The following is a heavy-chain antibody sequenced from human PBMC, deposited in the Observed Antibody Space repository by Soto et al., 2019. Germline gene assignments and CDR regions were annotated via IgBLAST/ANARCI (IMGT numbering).Heavy chain of an antibody. J-gene: IGHJ4*02. D-gene: IGHD3-16*01. Sequence: QVQLQESGPGLVKPSETLSLTCTVSGGSIYSYYWSWIRQPAGKGLEWIGRVDTSGSASYNPSLRSRATMSLHTSKKQFSLKLNSVTAADTAVYYCARGGPDLATIGSFDYWGQGTLVTVSS. CDR2: VDTSGSA. CDR1: GGSIYSYY. CDR3: ARGGPDLATIGSFDY. V-gene: IGHV4-4*07.